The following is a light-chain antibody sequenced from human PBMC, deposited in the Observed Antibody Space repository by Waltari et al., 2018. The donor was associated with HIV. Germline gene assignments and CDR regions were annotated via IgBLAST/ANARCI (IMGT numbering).Light chain of an antibody. J-gene: IGLJ3*02. Sequence: QSVLTQPPSASGTPGQRVTISCSGSSSNIGSNTVNWYQQLPGTAPKLLIYSNNQRPSGFPDRFAGSNSGTSASLAISGLQSEDEADYYCAAWDDSLNGHWVFGGGTKLTVL. CDR2: SNN. CDR3: AAWDDSLNGHWV. V-gene: IGLV1-44*01. CDR1: SSNIGSNT.